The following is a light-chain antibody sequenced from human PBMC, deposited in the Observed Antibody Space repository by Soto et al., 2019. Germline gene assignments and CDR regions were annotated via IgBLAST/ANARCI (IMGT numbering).Light chain of an antibody. CDR1: SSNIGSNY. Sequence: QSVLTQPPSASGTPGQRVTLSCSGSSSNIGSNYVYWYQQLPGTAPKLLIYRNNQRPSGVPDRFSGSKSGTSASLAISGLRSDDEADYYCAAWDDSLSGPVFGGGTKLTVL. CDR3: AAWDDSLSGPV. J-gene: IGLJ2*01. CDR2: RNN. V-gene: IGLV1-47*01.